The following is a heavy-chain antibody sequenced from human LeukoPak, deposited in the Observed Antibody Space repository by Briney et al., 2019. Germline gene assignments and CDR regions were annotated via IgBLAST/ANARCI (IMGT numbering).Heavy chain of an antibody. J-gene: IGHJ4*02. D-gene: IGHD2-2*01. CDR3: AKVEVVPAAIFDY. Sequence: GGSLRLSCAASGFTFSSYAMSWVRQAQGKGLGWFSAISGSGGSTYYADSVKGRFTISRDNSKNTLYLQMNSLRAEDTAVYYCAKVEVVPAAIFDYWGQGTLVTVSS. CDR2: ISGSGGST. V-gene: IGHV3-23*01. CDR1: GFTFSSYA.